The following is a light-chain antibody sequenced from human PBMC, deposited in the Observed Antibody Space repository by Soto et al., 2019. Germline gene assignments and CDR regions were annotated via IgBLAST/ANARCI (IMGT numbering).Light chain of an antibody. V-gene: IGLV3-21*04. CDR1: NIGSKS. CDR2: YDS. CDR3: QVWDSSSVLNV. Sequence: SYELTQPPSVSVAPGKTARITCGGNNIGSKSVHWYQQKPGQAPVLVIYYDSDRPSGIPERFSGSNSGNTATLTLSRVEAGDEADYYCQVWDSSSVLNVFRTGTKLTVL. J-gene: IGLJ1*01.